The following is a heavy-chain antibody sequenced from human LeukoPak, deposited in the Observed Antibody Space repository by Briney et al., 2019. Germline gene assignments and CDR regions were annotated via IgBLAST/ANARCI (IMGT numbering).Heavy chain of an antibody. CDR2: ISGSGGST. D-gene: IGHD6-13*01. J-gene: IGHJ4*02. CDR3: ATSFGPVIAAAGTGAD. CDR1: GFTFSSYG. V-gene: IGHV3-23*01. Sequence: GGSLRLSCAASGFTFSSYGMSWVRQAPGKGVEWVSGISGSGGSTYYADSVKGRFTISRDNSKNTLYLQMNSLRAEDTAVYYCATSFGPVIAAAGTGADWGQGTLVTVSS.